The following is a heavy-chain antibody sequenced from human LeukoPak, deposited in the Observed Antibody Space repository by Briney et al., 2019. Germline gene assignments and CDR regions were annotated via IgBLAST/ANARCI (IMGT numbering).Heavy chain of an antibody. CDR2: IWYDGSNK. CDR1: GFTFSSYG. V-gene: IGHV3-33*01. CDR3: ARDSGSYSLDY. Sequence: GGSLRLSCAASGFTFSSYGMHWVRQAPGKGLEWVAVIWYDGSNKYYADSVKGRFTISRDNSKNTLYLQTNSLRAEDTAVYYCARDSGSYSLDYWGQGTLVTVSS. J-gene: IGHJ4*02. D-gene: IGHD1-26*01.